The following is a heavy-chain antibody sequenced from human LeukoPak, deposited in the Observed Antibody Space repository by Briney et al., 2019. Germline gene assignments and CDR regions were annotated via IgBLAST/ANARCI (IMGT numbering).Heavy chain of an antibody. J-gene: IGHJ4*02. CDR3: ARDLVQQQLVLFLFDY. CDR2: ISAYNGNT. Sequence: EASVKVSCKASGYTFTSYGISWVRQAPGQGLEWMGWISAYNGNTNYAQKLQGRVTMTTDTSTSTAYMELRSLRSDDTAVYYCARDLVQQQLVLFLFDYWGQGTLVTVSS. D-gene: IGHD6-13*01. CDR1: GYTFTSYG. V-gene: IGHV1-18*01.